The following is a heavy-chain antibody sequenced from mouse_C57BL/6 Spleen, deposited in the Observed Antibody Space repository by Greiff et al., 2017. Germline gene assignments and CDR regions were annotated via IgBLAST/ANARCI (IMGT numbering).Heavy chain of an antibody. CDR2: INPNNGGT. CDR3: ARSGNYYGSSFLGADY. V-gene: IGHV1-26*01. J-gene: IGHJ4*01. D-gene: IGHD1-1*01. CDR1: GYTFTDYY. Sequence: EVQLQQSGPELVKPGASVKISCKASGYTFTDYYMNWVKQSHGKSLEWIGDINPNNGGTSYNQKFKGKATLTVDKSSSTAYMELRSLTSEDSAVYYCARSGNYYGSSFLGADYWGQGTSVTVSS.